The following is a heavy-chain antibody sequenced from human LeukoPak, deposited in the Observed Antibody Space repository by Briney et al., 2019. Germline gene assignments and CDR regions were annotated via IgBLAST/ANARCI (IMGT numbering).Heavy chain of an antibody. D-gene: IGHD1-26*01. Sequence: ASVKVSCKASGGTFSSYAISWVRQAPGQGLEWMGRIIPILGIANYAQKFQGRVTITADKSTSTAYMELSSLRSEDTAVYYCASVTSGLLYYFDYWGQGTLVTVSS. CDR3: ASVTSGLLYYFDY. J-gene: IGHJ4*02. CDR2: IIPILGIA. CDR1: GGTFSSYA. V-gene: IGHV1-69*04.